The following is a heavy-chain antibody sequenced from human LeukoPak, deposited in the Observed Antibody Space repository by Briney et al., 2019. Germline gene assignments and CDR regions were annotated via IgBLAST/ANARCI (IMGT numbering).Heavy chain of an antibody. D-gene: IGHD4-17*01. V-gene: IGHV3-49*03. Sequence: PGGSLRLSCTASGFSFGDDAWSWFRQAPGRGLEFVSFIRKRGYGETTDYAASVRGRFTLSRDDAKSTAYLQMNSLEIEDTALYYCSRGLHDYGDSNYYFDQWGRGTQVTVSS. J-gene: IGHJ4*02. CDR3: SRGLHDYGDSNYYFDQ. CDR1: GFSFGDDA. CDR2: IRKRGYGETT.